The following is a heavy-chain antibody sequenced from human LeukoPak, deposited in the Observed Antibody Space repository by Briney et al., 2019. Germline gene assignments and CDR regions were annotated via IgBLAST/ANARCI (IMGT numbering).Heavy chain of an antibody. CDR3: AMGQQLVPFDY. CDR1: GFTFSSYE. D-gene: IGHD6-13*01. CDR2: IGSSGSTI. V-gene: IGHV3-48*03. Sequence: GGSLRLSCAASGFTFSSYEVNWVRQAPGKGLEWVSYIGSSGSTIYYADSVKGRFTISRDNAKNSLYLQMNSLRAEDTAVYYCAMGQQLVPFDYWGQGTLVTVSS. J-gene: IGHJ4*02.